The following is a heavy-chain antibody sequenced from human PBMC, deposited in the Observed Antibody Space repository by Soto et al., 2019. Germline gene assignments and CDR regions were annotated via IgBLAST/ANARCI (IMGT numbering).Heavy chain of an antibody. J-gene: IGHJ4*02. CDR3: ARDLSHYYGSGSYLSPGY. D-gene: IGHD3-10*01. CDR1: GFTFSSYW. CDR2: INSDGSST. V-gene: IGHV3-74*01. Sequence: LSLPCAASGFTFSSYWMHWVRQAPGKGLVWVSRINSDGSSTSYADSVKGRFTISRDNAKNTLYLQMNSLRAEDTAVYYCARDLSHYYGSGSYLSPGYWGQGTLVTVSS.